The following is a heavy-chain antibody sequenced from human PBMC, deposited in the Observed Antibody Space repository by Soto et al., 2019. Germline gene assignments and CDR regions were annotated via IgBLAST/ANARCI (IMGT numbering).Heavy chain of an antibody. Sequence: PGGSLRLSCVASGFTFSNAWMSGVRQAPGKGLEWVGRIKSKTDGVTTDYAAPVKGRFTISRDDSKNTLYLQMNSLKTEDTAVYYCTTPQWLVHIDYWGQGTLVTVSS. V-gene: IGHV3-15*01. CDR2: IKSKTDGVTT. J-gene: IGHJ4*02. CDR1: GFTFSNAW. CDR3: TTPQWLVHIDY. D-gene: IGHD6-19*01.